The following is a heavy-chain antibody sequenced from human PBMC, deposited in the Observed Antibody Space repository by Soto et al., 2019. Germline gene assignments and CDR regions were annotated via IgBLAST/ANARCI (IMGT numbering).Heavy chain of an antibody. J-gene: IGHJ6*02. CDR2: IYWDDDK. Sequence: QITLKESGPTLVKPTQTLTLTCTFSGFSLSTSGVGVGWIRQPPGKALEWLALIYWDDDKRYSPSLKSRLTITKDSSKTQVVLTMTTMDPVDTATYYCAHSRMPPGMDVWGQGTTVTVSS. CDR1: GFSLSTSGVG. V-gene: IGHV2-5*02. CDR3: AHSRMPPGMDV. D-gene: IGHD2-2*01.